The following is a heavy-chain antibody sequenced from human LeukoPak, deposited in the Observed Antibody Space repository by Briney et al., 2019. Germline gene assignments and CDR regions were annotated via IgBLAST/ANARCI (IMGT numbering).Heavy chain of an antibody. CDR1: GFTFSSYS. Sequence: GGSLRLSCAASGFTFSSYSMNWVRQAPGKGLEWVSSISSSSSYIYYADSVKGRFTISRDNAKNSLYLQMNSLRAEDTAVYSCAREVVEMATITPYFDYWGQGTLVTVSS. V-gene: IGHV3-21*01. D-gene: IGHD5-24*01. CDR2: ISSSSSYI. CDR3: AREVVEMATITPYFDY. J-gene: IGHJ4*02.